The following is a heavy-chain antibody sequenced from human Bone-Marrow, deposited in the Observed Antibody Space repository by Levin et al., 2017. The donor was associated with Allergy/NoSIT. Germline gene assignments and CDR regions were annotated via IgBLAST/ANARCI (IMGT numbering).Heavy chain of an antibody. V-gene: IGHV3-33*01. J-gene: IGHJ3*01. CDR3: AREDVVVAGNAFDF. CDR2: IWYDGSSK. CDR1: GFTFSISG. D-gene: IGHD6-19*01. Sequence: GGSLRLSCAASGFTFSISGMHWVRQAPGKGLEWVAVIWYDGSSKFYADSVKGRFTISRDNSKNTVYLQMDSLRAEDTAVYYCAREDVVVAGNAFDFWGQGTMVTVSS.